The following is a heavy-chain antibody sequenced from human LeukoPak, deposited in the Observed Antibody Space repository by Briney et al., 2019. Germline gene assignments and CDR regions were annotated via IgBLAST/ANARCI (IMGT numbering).Heavy chain of an antibody. D-gene: IGHD3-10*01. CDR1: GGSISSYC. CDR2: IYYSGST. Sequence: SETLSLTCTVSGGSISSYCWSWIRQPPGKGLEWIGYIYYSGSTNYSPSLKSRVTISVDTSKNQFSLKLSSVTAADTAVYYCARAWGSGSYRVYGMDVWGQGTTVTVSS. CDR3: ARAWGSGSYRVYGMDV. J-gene: IGHJ6*02. V-gene: IGHV4-59*01.